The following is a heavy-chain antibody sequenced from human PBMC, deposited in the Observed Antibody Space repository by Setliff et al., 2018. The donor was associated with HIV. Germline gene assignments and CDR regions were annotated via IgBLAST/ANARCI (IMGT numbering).Heavy chain of an antibody. CDR2: IFYSGST. CDR1: GDSISSGLNY. D-gene: IGHD6-13*01. V-gene: IGHV4-39*01. J-gene: IGHJ5*02. CDR3: ARLRGSSTWYTGNWFDP. Sequence: SETLSLTCTVSGDSISSGLNYWGWIRQPPGKGLEWIGNIFYSGSTYYNPSLKSRVTISVDTSKNQFSLRLSSVTAADTAVYYCARLRGSSTWYTGNWFDPWGQGTLVTVSS.